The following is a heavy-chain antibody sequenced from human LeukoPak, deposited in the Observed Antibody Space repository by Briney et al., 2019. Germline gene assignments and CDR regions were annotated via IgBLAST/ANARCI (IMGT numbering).Heavy chain of an antibody. CDR3: ARDPWGPDDAYDI. J-gene: IGHJ3*02. Sequence: ASVKVSCKASGYTFPHYGISWVRQAPGQGLEWMGWISGYDGKTNYAENLQGRVTLSTDTSTSTAYMELRSLRSDDTAIYYCARDPWGPDDAYDIWGQGTMVTVSS. CDR2: ISGYDGKT. V-gene: IGHV1-18*01. D-gene: IGHD7-27*01. CDR1: GYTFPHYG.